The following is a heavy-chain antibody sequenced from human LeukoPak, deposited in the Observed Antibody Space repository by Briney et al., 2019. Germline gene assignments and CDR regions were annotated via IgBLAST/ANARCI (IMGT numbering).Heavy chain of an antibody. Sequence: SETLSLTCAVYGGSFSGYYWSWIRQPPGKGLEWIGEINHSGSTNNNPSLKSRVTISVDTSKNQLSLKLSSVTAADTAVYYCARALAQGIICSGGSRYRNRYYYYYGMDVWGQGTTVTVSS. CDR3: ARALAQGIICSGGSRYRNRYYYYYGMDV. CDR2: INHSGST. D-gene: IGHD2-15*01. J-gene: IGHJ6*02. CDR1: GGSFSGYY. V-gene: IGHV4-34*01.